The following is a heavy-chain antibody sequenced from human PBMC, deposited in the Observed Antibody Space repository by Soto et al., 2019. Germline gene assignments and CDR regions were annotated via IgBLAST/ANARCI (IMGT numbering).Heavy chain of an antibody. CDR2: ISGSGGST. Sequence: GGSLRLSCAASGFTFSSYAMSWVRQAPGKGLEWVSAISGSGGSTYYADSVKGRFTISRDNSKNTLYLQMNSLRAEDTAVYYCAKVNCELLWFGELLYGSCYYYMDVWGKGTTVTVSS. J-gene: IGHJ6*03. CDR1: GFTFSSYA. D-gene: IGHD3-10*01. V-gene: IGHV3-23*01. CDR3: AKVNCELLWFGELLYGSCYYYMDV.